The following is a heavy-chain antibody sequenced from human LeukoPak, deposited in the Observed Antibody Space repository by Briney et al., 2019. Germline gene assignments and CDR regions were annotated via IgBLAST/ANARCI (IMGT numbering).Heavy chain of an antibody. CDR1: GYSITSAYY. Sequence: SETLSLTCTVSGYSITSAYYWGWIRPPPGKGLEWIGSFFFKGSTYYNPSLKSRVTISVDTSNNQFSLTLSSVTAADTAVYYCARVARCTSCFDVDYWGQGTLVTASS. CDR3: ARVARCTSCFDVDY. D-gene: IGHD2-2*01. CDR2: FFFKGST. V-gene: IGHV4-38-2*02. J-gene: IGHJ4*02.